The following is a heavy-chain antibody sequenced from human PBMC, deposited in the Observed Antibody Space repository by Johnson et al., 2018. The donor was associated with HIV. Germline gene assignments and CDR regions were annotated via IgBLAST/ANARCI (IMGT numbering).Heavy chain of an antibody. J-gene: IGHJ3*02. CDR1: GFTFTDAW. CDR2: IQSDGKIK. CDR3: AKDVDSSRWWRAFDM. D-gene: IGHD6-13*01. V-gene: IGHV3-30*02. Sequence: QVQLVESGGTLVKPGGSLRLSCAASGFTFTDAWVNWVRQAPGKGLEWVAFIQSDGKIKFYADSVKGRFTISRDNSKNSFYIQMHSLRAEDTAVYYCAKDVDSSRWWRAFDMWGQGTMVSVSS.